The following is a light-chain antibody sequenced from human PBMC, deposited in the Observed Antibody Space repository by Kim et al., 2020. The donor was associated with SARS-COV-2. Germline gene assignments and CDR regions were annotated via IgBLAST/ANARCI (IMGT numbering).Light chain of an antibody. CDR1: SSNIGSNY. CDR2: DNN. V-gene: IGLV1-47*02. Sequence: QSVLTQPPSVSGTPGQRVTISCSGGSSNIGSNYVFWYQQLPGTAPKLLIFDNNQRPSGVPDRFSGSRSGNSASLAFSGLRSEDEADYYCAAWDDSLSGPVFGGGTQLTVL. J-gene: IGLJ3*02. CDR3: AAWDDSLSGPV.